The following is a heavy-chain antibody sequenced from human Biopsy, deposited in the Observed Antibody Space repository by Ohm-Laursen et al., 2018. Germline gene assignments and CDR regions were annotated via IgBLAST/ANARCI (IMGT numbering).Heavy chain of an antibody. J-gene: IGHJ4*02. CDR2: MYSGGST. CDR3: ARATYSSGHKIDS. V-gene: IGHV3-53*01. CDR1: GFVVSGTQ. D-gene: IGHD6-25*01. Sequence: SLRLSCTASGFVVSGTQMSWVRQAPRKGLEWVSVMYSGGSTYYTDSVKGRFTISRDESKNTLYLQMNRLRAEDTAVYHCARATYSSGHKIDSWGQGTLVTVSS.